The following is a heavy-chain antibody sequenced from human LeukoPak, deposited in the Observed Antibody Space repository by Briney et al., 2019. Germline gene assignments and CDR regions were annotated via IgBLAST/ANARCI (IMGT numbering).Heavy chain of an antibody. V-gene: IGHV1-24*01. J-gene: IGHJ4*02. CDR1: GYTLTELS. D-gene: IGHD6-19*01. Sequence: ASVKVSCKVSGYTLTELSMHWVRQAPGKGLEWMGGFDPEDGETIYAQKFQGSVTMAEGTSTDTAYMELSSLRSEDTAVYYCATGTSIAVAGPFDYWGQGTLVTVSS. CDR3: ATGTSIAVAGPFDY. CDR2: FDPEDGET.